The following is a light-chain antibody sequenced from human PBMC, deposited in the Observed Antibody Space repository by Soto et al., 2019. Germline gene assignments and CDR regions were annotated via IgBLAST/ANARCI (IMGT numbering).Light chain of an antibody. Sequence: EIVMTQSPATLSVSPGERATLSCRASQSISSNLAWYQQKPGQAPRLLIYGASTRVTGIPARFSGSGSGTEFTLTINSLQSEDFAVYYCQQYNNWAGTFGQGTKVEIK. CDR2: GAS. V-gene: IGKV3-15*01. J-gene: IGKJ1*01. CDR3: QQYNNWAGT. CDR1: QSISSN.